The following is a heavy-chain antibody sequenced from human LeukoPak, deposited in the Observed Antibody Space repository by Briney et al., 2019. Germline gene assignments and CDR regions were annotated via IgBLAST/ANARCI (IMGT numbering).Heavy chain of an antibody. J-gene: IGHJ4*02. Sequence: SETLSLTCTVSGGSISSYYWSWIRQPPGKGLEWIGYIYYSGSTNYNPSLKSRVTISVDTSKNQYSLKLSSVTAADTAVYYCARGYGSGSYYDYWGQGTLVTVSS. D-gene: IGHD3-10*01. CDR1: GGSISSYY. CDR2: IYYSGST. CDR3: ARGYGSGSYYDY. V-gene: IGHV4-59*01.